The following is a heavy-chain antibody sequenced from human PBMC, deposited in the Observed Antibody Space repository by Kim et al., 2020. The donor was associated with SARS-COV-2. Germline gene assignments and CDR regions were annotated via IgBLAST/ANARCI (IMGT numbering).Heavy chain of an antibody. D-gene: IGHD1-26*01. CDR3: ARPTYHHSFDY. Sequence: SETLSLTCTVSGGSISSSSYYWGWIRQPPGKGLEWIGSIYYSGSTYYNPSLKSRVTISVDTSKNQFSLKLSSVTAADTAVYYCARPTYHHSFDYWGQGTLVTVSS. V-gene: IGHV4-39*01. J-gene: IGHJ4*02. CDR1: GGSISSSSYY. CDR2: IYYSGST.